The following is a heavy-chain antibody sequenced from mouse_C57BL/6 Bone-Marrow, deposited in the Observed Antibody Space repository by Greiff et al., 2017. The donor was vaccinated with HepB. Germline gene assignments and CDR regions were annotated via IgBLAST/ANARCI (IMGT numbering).Heavy chain of an antibody. CDR2: INPNYGTT. D-gene: IGHD1-1*01. V-gene: IGHV1-39*01. CDR1: GYSFTDYN. Sequence: VQLKESGPELVKPGASVKISCKASGYSFTDYNMNWVKQSNGKSLEWIGVINPNYGTTSYNQKFKGKATLTVDQSSSTAYMQLNSLTSEDSAVYYCARPLYYGSSYYYAMDYWGQGTSVTVSS. J-gene: IGHJ4*01. CDR3: ARPLYYGSSYYYAMDY.